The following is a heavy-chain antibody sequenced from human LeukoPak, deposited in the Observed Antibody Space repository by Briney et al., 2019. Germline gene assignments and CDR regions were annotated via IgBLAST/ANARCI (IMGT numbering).Heavy chain of an antibody. CDR1: GYSFTSYW. D-gene: IGHD3-22*01. CDR3: ARSGSSGYYYLSPTDY. Sequence: GESLKISCKGSGYSFTSYWIGWVRQMPGKGLEWMGIIYPGDSDTRYSPSFQGQVTISADKSISTAYLQWSSLKASDTAMYYRARSGSSGYYYLSPTDYWGQGTLVTVSS. J-gene: IGHJ4*02. V-gene: IGHV5-51*01. CDR2: IYPGDSDT.